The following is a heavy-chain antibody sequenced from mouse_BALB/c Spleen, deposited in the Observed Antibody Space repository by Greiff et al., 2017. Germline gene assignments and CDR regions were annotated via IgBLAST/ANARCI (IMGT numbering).Heavy chain of an antibody. CDR2: INPSTVYT. CDR3: AREGVVVED. V-gene: IGHV1-7*01. J-gene: IGHJ2*01. CDR1: GYTFSSYW. Sequence: QVQLLESGAELAKPGASVTMSCKASGYTFSSYWMHWVKQRPGQGLEWIGYINPSTVYTEYNQKFKEKATLTADKSSSTVYMQLSSLTSEDSAVYYCAREGVVVEDWGQGTTLTVSS. D-gene: IGHD1-1*01.